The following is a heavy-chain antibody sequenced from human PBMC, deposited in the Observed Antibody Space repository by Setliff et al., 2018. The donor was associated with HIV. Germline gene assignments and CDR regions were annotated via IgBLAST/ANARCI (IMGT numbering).Heavy chain of an antibody. CDR1: RGSLSSGGYY. V-gene: IGHV4-31*03. J-gene: IGHJ6*02. Sequence: NPSLTCSVFRGSLSSGGYYWSWIRQHPGKGLEWIGYSYHSGSPSYNPSLKSRTTISVDTSKNEFSLKLSSVTAADTAVYYCARMGAARPLYYYGMDVWGRGTTVTVSS. CDR2: SYHSGSP. D-gene: IGHD6-6*01. CDR3: ARMGAARPLYYYGMDV.